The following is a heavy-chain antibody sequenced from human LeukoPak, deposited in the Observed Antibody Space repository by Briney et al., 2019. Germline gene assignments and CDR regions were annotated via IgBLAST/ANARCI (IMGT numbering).Heavy chain of an antibody. CDR2: INPSSGGT. Sequence: SVKVSCKASGYTFTDYYMNWVRQAPGQGFEWMGWINPSSGGTNYAQMFQGRVTMTRDTSISTAYMELSRLRSDDTAVYYCARVRRYSSSWGAFDIWGQGTMVTVSS. V-gene: IGHV1-2*02. CDR3: ARVRRYSSSWGAFDI. J-gene: IGHJ3*02. D-gene: IGHD6-13*01. CDR1: GYTFTDYY.